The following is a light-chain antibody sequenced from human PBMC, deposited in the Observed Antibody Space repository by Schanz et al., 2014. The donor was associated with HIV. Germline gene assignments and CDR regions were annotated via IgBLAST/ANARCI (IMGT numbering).Light chain of an antibody. Sequence: QSVLTQPPSVSGAPGQRVTISCTGSSSNIGAGYDVHWYQHLPGTAPKLLIYGNTNRPSGVPDRFSGSKSGTSASLAITGLQAEDEADYYCSSYTSSSTLVFGGGTKLTVL. V-gene: IGLV1-40*01. CDR1: SSNIGAGYD. CDR3: SSYTSSSTLV. CDR2: GNT. J-gene: IGLJ2*01.